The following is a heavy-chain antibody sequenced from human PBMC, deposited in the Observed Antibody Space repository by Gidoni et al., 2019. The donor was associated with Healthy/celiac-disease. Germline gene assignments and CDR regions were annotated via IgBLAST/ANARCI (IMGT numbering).Heavy chain of an antibody. Sequence: QVQLQESGPGLVKPSETLSLTCTVSGGSISSYYWSWIRQPPGKGLEWIGYIYYSGSTNYNPSLKSRVTISVDTSKNQFSLKLSSVTAADTAVYYCASQDYGDYTFDYWGQGTLVTVSS. V-gene: IGHV4-59*08. CDR3: ASQDYGDYTFDY. J-gene: IGHJ4*02. CDR1: GGSISSYY. D-gene: IGHD4-17*01. CDR2: IYYSGST.